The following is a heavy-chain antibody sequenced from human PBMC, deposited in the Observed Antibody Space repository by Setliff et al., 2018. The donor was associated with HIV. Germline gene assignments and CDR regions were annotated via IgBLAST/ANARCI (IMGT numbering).Heavy chain of an antibody. Sequence: SETLSLTCTVSGGSINYYYWNWMRQPAGKGLEWLGRIHSNGNTNFNPSLKSRINMSVDMSKNQVSMKLTSVTAADTALYYCARGRKAVGDWFDPWGQGIQVTVSS. V-gene: IGHV4-4*07. J-gene: IGHJ5*02. CDR3: ARGRKAVGDWFDP. CDR1: GGSINYYY. CDR2: IHSNGNT. D-gene: IGHD1-26*01.